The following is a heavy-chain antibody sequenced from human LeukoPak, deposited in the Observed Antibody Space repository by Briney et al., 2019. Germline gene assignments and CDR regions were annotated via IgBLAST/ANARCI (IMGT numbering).Heavy chain of an antibody. CDR2: SSYSGNT. J-gene: IGHJ4*02. Sequence: PSETLSLTCTVSGGSISSYYWSWIRQPPGKGLEWIGFSSYSGNTRYNPSLKSRVTLSVDTSKNHLSLKLSSVTAADTAVYYCARYLSSGLDYWGQGTLVTVSS. CDR1: GGSISSYY. CDR3: ARYLSSGLDY. V-gene: IGHV4-59*01. D-gene: IGHD3-10*01.